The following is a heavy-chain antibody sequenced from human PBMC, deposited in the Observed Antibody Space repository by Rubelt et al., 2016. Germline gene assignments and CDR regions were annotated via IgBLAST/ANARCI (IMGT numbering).Heavy chain of an antibody. CDR2: IYHSGST. Sequence: GGGLEWIGEIYHSGSTNYNPSLKSRVTISVDKSKNQFSLKLSSVTAADTAVYYCASPVRYSGYDCGWFDPWGQGTLVTVSS. J-gene: IGHJ5*02. CDR3: ASPVRYSGYDCGWFDP. D-gene: IGHD5-12*01. V-gene: IGHV4-4*02.